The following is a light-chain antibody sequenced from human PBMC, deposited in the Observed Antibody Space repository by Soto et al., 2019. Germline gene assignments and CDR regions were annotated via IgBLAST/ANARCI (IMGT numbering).Light chain of an antibody. Sequence: DIQMTQSPSSLSASVGDRVTITCRASQSISSYLNWYQQKPGKAPILLIYAASSLQSGVPSRFSGSGSGTDFTLTISSLRPEDFATYYCQQSYSAPVHFGQGTKLEI. CDR2: AAS. CDR3: QQSYSAPVH. J-gene: IGKJ2*01. V-gene: IGKV1-39*01. CDR1: QSISSY.